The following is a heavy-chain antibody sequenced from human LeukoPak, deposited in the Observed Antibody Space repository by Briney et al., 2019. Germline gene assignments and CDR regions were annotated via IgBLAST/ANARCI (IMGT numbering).Heavy chain of an antibody. CDR2: IYSGGST. Sequence: GGSLRLSCAASGFTVSSNYMSWVRQAPRKGLEWVSVIYSGGSTYYADSVKGRFTISRDNSKNTLYLQMNSLRAEDTAVYYCAKDSGVYYGNAFDIWGQGTMVTVSS. CDR1: GFTVSSNY. V-gene: IGHV3-53*05. CDR3: AKDSGVYYGNAFDI. J-gene: IGHJ3*02. D-gene: IGHD2-8*01.